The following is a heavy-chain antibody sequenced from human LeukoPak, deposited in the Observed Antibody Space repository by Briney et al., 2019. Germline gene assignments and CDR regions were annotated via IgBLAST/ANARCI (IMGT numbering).Heavy chain of an antibody. CDR3: ARVAAAATRHYYYGMDV. CDR1: GYTFTSYG. V-gene: IGHV1-18*01. J-gene: IGHJ6*02. Sequence: ASVKVSCKASGYTFTSYGISWVRQAPGQGLEWMGWISAYNGNTNYAQKLQGRVTMTTDTSTSTAYMELRSLRSDDTAVYYCARVAAAATRHYYYGMDVWGQGTTVTVSS. D-gene: IGHD6-13*01. CDR2: ISAYNGNT.